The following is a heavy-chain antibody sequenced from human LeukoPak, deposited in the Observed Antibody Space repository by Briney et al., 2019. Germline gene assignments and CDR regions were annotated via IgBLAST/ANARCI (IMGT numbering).Heavy chain of an antibody. CDR2: INHSGST. Sequence: SETLSLTCAVYGGSFSGYYWSWIRQPPGKGLEWIGEINHSGSTNYNPSLKSRVTISVDTSKNQFTLKLNSVTAADTAVYYCARLISDYWGQGTLVTVSS. V-gene: IGHV4-34*01. CDR3: ARLISDY. D-gene: IGHD3-10*01. CDR1: GGSFSGYY. J-gene: IGHJ4*02.